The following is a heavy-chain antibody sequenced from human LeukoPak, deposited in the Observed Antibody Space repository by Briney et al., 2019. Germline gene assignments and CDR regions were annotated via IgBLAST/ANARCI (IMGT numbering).Heavy chain of an antibody. CDR1: GFSFDDYG. D-gene: IGHD3-16*01. J-gene: IGHJ1*01. V-gene: IGHV3-20*04. CDR3: LYGGYFQH. Sequence: GGSLRLSCAASGFSFDDYGMSWVRQAPGKGLEWLSGINWKTGATGYSDSVKGRFTISKDNTKNSLYLQMNSLRAEDTAVYFCLYGGYFQHWGQGTLVTVSS. CDR2: INWKTGAT.